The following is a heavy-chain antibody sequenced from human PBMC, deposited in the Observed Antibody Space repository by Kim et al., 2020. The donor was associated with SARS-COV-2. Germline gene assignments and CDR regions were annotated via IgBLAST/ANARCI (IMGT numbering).Heavy chain of an antibody. V-gene: IGHV1-46*01. CDR3: ASLCSSGPFDY. J-gene: IGHJ4*02. D-gene: IGHD2-2*01. Sequence: TSYAQKFQGRVTMTRDTSTSTVYMELSSLRSEDTAVYYCASLCSSGPFDYWGQGTLVTVSS. CDR2: T.